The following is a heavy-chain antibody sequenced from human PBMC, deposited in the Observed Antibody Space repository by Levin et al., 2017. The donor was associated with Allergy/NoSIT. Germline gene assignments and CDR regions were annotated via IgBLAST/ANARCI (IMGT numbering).Heavy chain of an antibody. Sequence: SETLSLTCTVSGGSISSYYWSWIRQPPGKGLEWIGYIYYSGSTNYNPSLKSRVTISVDTSKNQFSLKLSSVTAADTAVYYCARFLPGRGFDYWGQGTLVTVSS. CDR1: GGSISSYY. CDR3: ARFLPGRGFDY. V-gene: IGHV4-59*01. J-gene: IGHJ4*02. CDR2: IYYSGST. D-gene: IGHD2-15*01.